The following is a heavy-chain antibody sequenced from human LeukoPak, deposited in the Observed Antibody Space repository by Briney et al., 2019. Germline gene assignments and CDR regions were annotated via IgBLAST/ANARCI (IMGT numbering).Heavy chain of an antibody. J-gene: IGHJ4*02. D-gene: IGHD2-15*01. CDR2: NSAYNGNT. CDR1: GCTFTSYG. CDR3: ARGPYCAGGTCYSQYFDY. V-gene: IGHV1-18*01. Sequence: ASVKVSCKASGCTFTSYGISWVRQAPGQGLEWMGWNSAYNGNTNYVQKLQGRVTMTTDTSTSTAYMELRSLRSDDTAVYYCARGPYCAGGTCYSQYFDYWGQGTLVTVSS.